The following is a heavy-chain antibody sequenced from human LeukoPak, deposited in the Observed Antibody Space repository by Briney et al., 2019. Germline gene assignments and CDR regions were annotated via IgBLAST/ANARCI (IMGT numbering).Heavy chain of an antibody. CDR1: GYTFTSYD. D-gene: IGHD3-22*01. CDR2: MNPNSGDT. J-gene: IGHJ6*02. CDR3: ARGRRSVVVVITTFPYYYYGMDV. Sequence: ASVKVSCKASGYTFTSYDINWVRQATGQGLEWMRWMNPNSGDTGYAQKFQGRVTMTRNTSISTAYMELSSLRSEDTAVYYCARGRRSVVVVITTFPYYYYGMDVWGQGTTVTVSS. V-gene: IGHV1-8*01.